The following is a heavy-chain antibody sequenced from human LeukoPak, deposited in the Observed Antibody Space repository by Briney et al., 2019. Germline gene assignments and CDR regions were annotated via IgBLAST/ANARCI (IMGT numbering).Heavy chain of an antibody. CDR2: INGIGSST. Sequence: GGSLRLSCAASGFTFSSYAMNWVRQAPGKGLEWVSGINGIGSSTYYADSVRGRFTISRDNSKNTLYLQMNSLRAEDTAVYYCAKDIVVVVAATRWFDPWGQGTLVTVSS. CDR1: GFTFSSYA. D-gene: IGHD2-15*01. J-gene: IGHJ5*02. V-gene: IGHV3-23*01. CDR3: AKDIVVVVAATRWFDP.